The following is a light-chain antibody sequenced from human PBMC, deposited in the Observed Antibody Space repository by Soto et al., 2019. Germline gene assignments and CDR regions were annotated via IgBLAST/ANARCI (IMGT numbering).Light chain of an antibody. CDR3: QQRSNWLT. J-gene: IGKJ4*01. CDR2: DAS. CDR1: QSVSSY. V-gene: IGKV3-11*01. Sequence: EIVLXQSPATLSLSPGERATLSCRASQSVSSYLAWYQQKPGQAPRLLIYDASNRATGITARFSGSGSGTDFTLTISSLEPEDFAVYYCQQRSNWLTFGGGTKVEIK.